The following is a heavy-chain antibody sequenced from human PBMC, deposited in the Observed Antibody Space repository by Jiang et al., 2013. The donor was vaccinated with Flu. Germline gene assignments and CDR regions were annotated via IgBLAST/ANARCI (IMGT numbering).Heavy chain of an antibody. V-gene: IGHV2-5*02. Sequence: KPTQTLTLTCTFSGFSLTTRGVRVGWIRQSPGKALEWLALIYWDDDKRYNPSLNNSLTITKDTSKNQVVLRLTNMDPVDTATYYCAHRHDDVLTRYYTENWGQGTLVTVSS. CDR3: AHRHDDVLTRYYTEN. CDR2: IYWDDDK. CDR1: GFSLTTRGVR. J-gene: IGHJ4*02. D-gene: IGHD3-9*01.